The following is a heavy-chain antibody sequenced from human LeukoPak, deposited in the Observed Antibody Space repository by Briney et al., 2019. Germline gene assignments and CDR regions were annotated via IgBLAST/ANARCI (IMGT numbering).Heavy chain of an antibody. CDR3: AREGYPLYYDSSRNNWFDP. V-gene: IGHV4-39*07. D-gene: IGHD3-22*01. CDR1: GGSISSSSYY. Sequence: PSETLSLTCTVSGGSISSSSYYWGWIRQPPGKGLEWIGYIYYSGSTYYNPSLKSRVTISVDTSKNQFSLKLSSVTAADTAVYYCAREGYPLYYDSSRNNWFDPWGQGTLVTVSS. J-gene: IGHJ5*02. CDR2: IYYSGST.